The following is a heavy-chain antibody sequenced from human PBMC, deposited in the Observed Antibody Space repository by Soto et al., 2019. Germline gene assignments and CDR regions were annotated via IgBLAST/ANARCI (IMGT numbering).Heavy chain of an antibody. CDR3: ARTQVDTAYMDV. CDR1: GGSFSGYY. Sequence: SETLSLTCAVYGGSFSGYYWSWIRQPTGKGLEWIGEINHSGRTNYNPSLKSRVTISVDTSKNQFSRKLSSVTAADTAVYYCARTQVDTAYMDVWGKGTKVNVAS. J-gene: IGHJ6*03. V-gene: IGHV4-34*01. CDR2: INHSGRT. D-gene: IGHD5-18*01.